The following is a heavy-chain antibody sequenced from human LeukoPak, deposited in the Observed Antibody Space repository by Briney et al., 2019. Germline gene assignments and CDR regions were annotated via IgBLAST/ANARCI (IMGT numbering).Heavy chain of an antibody. CDR3: ARSRDYGDYGYDY. J-gene: IGHJ4*02. Sequence: NPSETLSLTCTVSGGSISSYYWSWIRQPPGKGLEWIGYIYYSGSTNYNPSLKSRVTISVDTSKNQFSLKLSSVTAADTAVYYCARSRDYGDYGYDYWGQGTLVTVSS. D-gene: IGHD4-17*01. V-gene: IGHV4-59*01. CDR1: GGSISSYY. CDR2: IYYSGST.